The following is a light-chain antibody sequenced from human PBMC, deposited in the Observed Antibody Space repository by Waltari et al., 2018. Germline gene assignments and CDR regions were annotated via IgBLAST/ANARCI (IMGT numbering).Light chain of an antibody. CDR1: QGIKRY. Sequence: QMTQTPSSLSASVGDRVTITCRASQGIKRYLNWYLQQPGKAPRLLIYLTSTLQSGVPSRFSGSGSGTDFTLTISRLQPEDFGTYHCQQTFSTPTFGQGTRLEVK. CDR3: QQTFSTPT. J-gene: IGKJ5*01. CDR2: LTS. V-gene: IGKV1-39*01.